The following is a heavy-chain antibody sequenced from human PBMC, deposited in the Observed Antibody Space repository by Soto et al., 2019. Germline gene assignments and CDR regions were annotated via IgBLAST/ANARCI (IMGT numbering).Heavy chain of an antibody. CDR1: GLIFSNYK. CDR3: TRDTDGLHY. V-gene: IGHV3-74*01. CDR2: ISTDGSVT. Sequence: GGSLRLSCAASGLIFSNYKMHWVRQAPGKGLVWVSRISTDGSVTDYADSVKGRFTVSRDNAKNTLYLQMNSLRAEDTAVYYCTRDTDGLHYWGQGTLVTVSS. J-gene: IGHJ4*02.